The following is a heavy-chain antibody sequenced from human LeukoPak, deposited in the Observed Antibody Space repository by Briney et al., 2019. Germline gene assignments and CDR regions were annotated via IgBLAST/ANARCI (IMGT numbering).Heavy chain of an antibody. J-gene: IGHJ4*02. CDR2: INHNGRT. D-gene: IGHD3-10*01. CDR3: ARERGGTASYYYGSGSYYDY. Sequence: PSETLSLTCTVSGGSISSYYWSWIRQPPGKGLEWIGEINHNGRTTYKPSLKSRVTISVDTSKNQFSLRLSSVTAEDTAVYYCARERGGTASYYYGSGSYYDYWGQGTLVTVSS. V-gene: IGHV4-34*01. CDR1: GGSISSYY.